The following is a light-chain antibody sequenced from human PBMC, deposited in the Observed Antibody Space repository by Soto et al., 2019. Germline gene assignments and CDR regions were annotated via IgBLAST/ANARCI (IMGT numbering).Light chain of an antibody. CDR1: QAINNY. J-gene: IGKJ4*01. CDR2: NAS. Sequence: AIQMTQSPSSLSASTGDRVTITCRASQAINNYLAWYQQKPGKAPKLLIYNASSLQSGVPSRFSGSGSGTDFTLTISSLQPDDFATYYCQHDYSYPLAFGGGTKVDIK. CDR3: QHDYSYPLA. V-gene: IGKV1-8*01.